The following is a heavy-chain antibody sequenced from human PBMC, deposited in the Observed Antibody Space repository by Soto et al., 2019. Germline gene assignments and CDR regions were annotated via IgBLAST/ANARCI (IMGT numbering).Heavy chain of an antibody. CDR1: GGTFSSYA. CDR2: IIPIFGTA. CDR3: ARAAGYSSSSDYYYGMDV. D-gene: IGHD6-6*01. V-gene: IGHV1-69*01. J-gene: IGHJ6*02. Sequence: QVQLVQSGAEVKKPGSSVKVSCQASGGTFSSYAISWVRQAPGQGLEWMGGIIPIFGTANYAQQFQGRVTITADESTSTAYMELSSLRSEDTAVYYCARAAGYSSSSDYYYGMDVWGQGTTVTVSS.